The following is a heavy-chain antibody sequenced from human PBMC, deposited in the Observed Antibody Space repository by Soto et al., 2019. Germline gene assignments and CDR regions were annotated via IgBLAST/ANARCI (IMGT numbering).Heavy chain of an antibody. D-gene: IGHD6-13*01. CDR2: ISGNGDTT. CDR1: GFTSSTYA. Sequence: LRLSCAASGFTSSTYAMSWVRQAPGKGLEWVSGISGNGDTTYYADSVKGRFTISRDNSKNTLYLQMNSLRAEDTALYYCAKEIGPKAPAGPFDYWGQGTLVTVSS. CDR3: AKEIGPKAPAGPFDY. J-gene: IGHJ4*01. V-gene: IGHV3-23*01.